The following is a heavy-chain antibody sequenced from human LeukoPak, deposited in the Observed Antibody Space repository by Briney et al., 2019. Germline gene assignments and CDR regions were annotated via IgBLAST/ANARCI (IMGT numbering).Heavy chain of an antibody. Sequence: SETLSLTCAVYGGSFSGYYWSWIRQPPGKGLEWIGEINHSGSTNYNPSLKSRVTISVDTSKNQFSLKLSSVTAADTAVYYCAAGIAVAGNDAFDIWGQGTMVTVSS. V-gene: IGHV4-34*01. D-gene: IGHD6-19*01. CDR1: GGSFSGYY. CDR2: INHSGST. J-gene: IGHJ3*02. CDR3: AAGIAVAGNDAFDI.